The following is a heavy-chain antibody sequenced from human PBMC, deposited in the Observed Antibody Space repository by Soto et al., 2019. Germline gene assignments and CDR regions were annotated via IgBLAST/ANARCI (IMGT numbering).Heavy chain of an antibody. Sequence: SETLSLTCTVSGGSISSSSYYWGWIRQPPGKGLEWIGSIYYSGSTYYNPSLKSRVTISVDTSKNQFSLKLSSVTAADTAVYYCARARGYDFWSGSPSYFDLWGRGTLVTVSS. V-gene: IGHV4-39*01. D-gene: IGHD3-3*01. CDR2: IYYSGST. CDR1: GGSISSSSYY. CDR3: ARARGYDFWSGSPSYFDL. J-gene: IGHJ2*01.